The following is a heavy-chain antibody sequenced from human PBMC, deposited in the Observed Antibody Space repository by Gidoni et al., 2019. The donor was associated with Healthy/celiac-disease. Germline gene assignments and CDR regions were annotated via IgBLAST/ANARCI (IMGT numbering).Heavy chain of an antibody. CDR2: ISYDGSNK. V-gene: IGHV3-30*18. CDR3: AKVGYCGGDCYSGPFDY. CDR1: GFTCSSTG. Sequence: QVQLVESGGGVVQPGRSLRLSWAAAGFTCSSTGMHWGRQAPGKGLELVAVISYDGSNKYYSDSVKGRFTISRDNSKNTLYLQMNSLRAEDTAVYYCAKVGYCGGDCYSGPFDYWGQGTLVTVSS. J-gene: IGHJ4*02. D-gene: IGHD2-21*02.